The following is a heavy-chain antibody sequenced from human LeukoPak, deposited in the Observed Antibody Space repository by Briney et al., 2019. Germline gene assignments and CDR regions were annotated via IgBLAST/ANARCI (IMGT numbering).Heavy chain of an antibody. CDR1: GFTFSYYY. CDR2: ISSSGSTI. V-gene: IGHV3-11*04. Sequence: GGCLRLSCAASGFTFSYYYMSSIRQAPGKGLEWVSYISSSGSTIYYADSMKGRFTISRDNAKNSLYLQMNSLRAEDTAVYCDARAAGVIVWLDPWGQGTLVTVSS. J-gene: IGHJ5*02. D-gene: IGHD3-16*02. CDR3: ARAAGVIVWLDP.